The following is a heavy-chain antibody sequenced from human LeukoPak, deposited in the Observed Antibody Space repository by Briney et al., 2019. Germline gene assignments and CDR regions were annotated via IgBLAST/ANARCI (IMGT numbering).Heavy chain of an antibody. D-gene: IGHD3-22*01. CDR3: AKVDYYDRINAFDI. CDR1: GFTFDSYA. V-gene: IGHV3-23*01. CDR2: SSGSGGST. Sequence: GGSLTLLCAASGFTFDSYAMSWVRQATGKGREWVSGSSGSGGSTYYADSVQGRFTISRDNSKNTLYLQMNSLRAEDTAVYYCAKVDYYDRINAFDIWGQGTMVTVSS. J-gene: IGHJ3*02.